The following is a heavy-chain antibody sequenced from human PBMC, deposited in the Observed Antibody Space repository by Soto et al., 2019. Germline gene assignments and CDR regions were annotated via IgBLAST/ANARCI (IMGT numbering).Heavy chain of an antibody. CDR2: ITYDGSNK. Sequence: QVQLVESGGGVVQPGRSLRFSCAASGFTFSSYAMHWVRQAPGKGLEWVAVITYDGSNKYYADSVKGRFTISRDNSKNTLYLQMNSLRAEDTAVYYCAREVAGDAFDIWGQGTMVTVSS. J-gene: IGHJ3*02. CDR3: AREVAGDAFDI. D-gene: IGHD6-19*01. V-gene: IGHV3-30-3*01. CDR1: GFTFSSYA.